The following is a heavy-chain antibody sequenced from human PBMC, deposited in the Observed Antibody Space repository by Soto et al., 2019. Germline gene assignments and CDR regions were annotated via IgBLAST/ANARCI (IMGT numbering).Heavy chain of an antibody. CDR1: GGTFSRYT. Sequence: QVQLVQSGAEVKKPGSSVQVSCKASGGTFSRYTISWVRQAPGQGLEWMGRIIPILGIVNYAQKFQRRVTMTADTSASTAYMERSSLSSEDTAVYYCARHVVAAYGYAFDIWGQWTMVTVSS. J-gene: IGHJ3*02. CDR3: ARHVVAAYGYAFDI. CDR2: IIPILGIV. V-gene: IGHV1-69*02. D-gene: IGHD2-15*01.